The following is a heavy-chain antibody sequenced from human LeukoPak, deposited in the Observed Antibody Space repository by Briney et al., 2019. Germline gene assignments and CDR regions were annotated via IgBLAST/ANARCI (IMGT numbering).Heavy chain of an antibody. CDR1: GYTFTNYD. CDR2: MNPNSGDT. J-gene: IGHJ4*02. V-gene: IGHV1-8*03. D-gene: IGHD2-21*02. Sequence: APVTVSCRASGYTFTNYDISWVRQATAQGVEWLGWMNPNSGDTGYAQYFQVRVTSASDTYTSTAYMELSSLRSEDTAVYDCARVRTVVTTLVYYFDYWGQGTLVTVS. CDR3: ARVRTVVTTLVYYFDY.